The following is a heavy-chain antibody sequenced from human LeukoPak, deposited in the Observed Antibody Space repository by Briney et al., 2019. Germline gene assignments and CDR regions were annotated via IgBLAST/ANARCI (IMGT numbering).Heavy chain of an antibody. Sequence: AASVKVSCKASGYTFTSYGISWVRQAPGQGLEWMGWISAYNGNTNYAQKLQDRVTMTRDTSTSTVYMELSSLRSEDTAVYYCAREGSRWPLFFDDWGQGTLVTVSS. CDR2: ISAYNGNT. CDR3: AREGSRWPLFFDD. D-gene: IGHD6-13*01. J-gene: IGHJ4*02. V-gene: IGHV1-18*01. CDR1: GYTFTSYG.